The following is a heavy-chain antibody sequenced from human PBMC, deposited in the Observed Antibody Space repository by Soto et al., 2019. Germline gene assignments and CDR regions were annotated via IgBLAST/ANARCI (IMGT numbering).Heavy chain of an antibody. J-gene: IGHJ4*02. D-gene: IGHD3-22*01. Sequence: QVQLVQSGAEAKKPGASVKVSCKASGYTFTGYYMHWVRQAPGQGLEWMGWINPNSGGTNYAQKFQGWVTMTRDTSISTAYMELSRLRSDDTAVYYWARDKGRHYYDSSGYQFDYWGQGTLVAVSS. CDR3: ARDKGRHYYDSSGYQFDY. CDR2: INPNSGGT. V-gene: IGHV1-2*04. CDR1: GYTFTGYY.